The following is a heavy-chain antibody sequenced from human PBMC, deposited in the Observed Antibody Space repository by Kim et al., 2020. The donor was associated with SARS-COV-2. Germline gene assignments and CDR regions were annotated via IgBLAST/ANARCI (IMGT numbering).Heavy chain of an antibody. V-gene: IGHV3-30*04. D-gene: IGHD3-10*01. J-gene: IGHJ4*02. CDR1: GFAFSGYP. CDR3: ARDPVRGINDSFDN. Sequence: GGSLRLSCSASGFAFSGYPMHWVRQAPGKGLEWVAVISYDGKVTKYADSVRGRITISRDDSKDTLYLQMNSLRPEDTALYYCARDPVRGINDSFDNWGQG. CDR2: ISYDGKVT.